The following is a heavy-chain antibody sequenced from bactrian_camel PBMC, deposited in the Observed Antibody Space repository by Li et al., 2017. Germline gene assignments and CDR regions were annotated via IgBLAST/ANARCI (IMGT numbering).Heavy chain of an antibody. CDR1: GYSFSSSP. J-gene: IGHJ6*01. D-gene: IGHD3*01. CDR3: AGTDEWYSGSWCYVGEHFGY. CDR2: IGSDGTA. Sequence: HVQLVESGGGSVQAGGSLRLSCAASGYSFSSSPCMGWFRQASGKEREGVAAIGSDGTATYADSVKGRFTISRDKAKHTLYLQMNSLKPEDTAMYYCAGTDEWYSGSWCYVGEHFGYEGQGTQVTVS. V-gene: IGHV3S53*01.